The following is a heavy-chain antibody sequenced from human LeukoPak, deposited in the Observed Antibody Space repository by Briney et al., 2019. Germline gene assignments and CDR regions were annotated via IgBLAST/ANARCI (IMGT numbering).Heavy chain of an antibody. V-gene: IGHV7-4-1*02. CDR3: ARGEFRLEY. CDR1: GYTFTDFA. J-gene: IGHJ4*02. CDR2: INTNAGNP. Sequence: ASVTVSCKASGYTFTDFATNWVRQAPGPGLEWMGWINTNAGNPTNVQGFTGRFVFSLDTSVSTEYLQLSSLKAEDTAVYYCARGEFRLEYWGQGTLVTVSS. D-gene: IGHD3-10*01.